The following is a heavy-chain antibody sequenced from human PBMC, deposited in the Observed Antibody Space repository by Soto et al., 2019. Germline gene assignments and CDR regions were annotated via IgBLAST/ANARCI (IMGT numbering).Heavy chain of an antibody. CDR3: AVLALGAYFDY. V-gene: IGHV4-59*08. Sequence: SETLSLTCTVSGGSISSYYWSWIRQPPGKGLEWIGYIYYSGSTNYNPSLKSRVTISVDTSKNQFSLKLSSVTAADTAVYYCAVLALGAYFDYWGQGTLVTVSS. CDR2: IYYSGST. CDR1: GGSISSYY. J-gene: IGHJ4*02. D-gene: IGHD3-16*01.